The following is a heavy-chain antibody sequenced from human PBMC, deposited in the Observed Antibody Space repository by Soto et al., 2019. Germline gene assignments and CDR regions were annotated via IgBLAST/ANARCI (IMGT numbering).Heavy chain of an antibody. Sequence: ASVKVSCKASGGTFSSYCISWVLQAPGQGLEWMGWISAYNGNTNYAQKLQGRVTMTTDTSTSTAYMELRSLRSDDTAVYYCARDQLYDYVWGSYPHFDYWGQGALVTVSS. V-gene: IGHV1-18*04. CDR2: ISAYNGNT. D-gene: IGHD3-16*02. J-gene: IGHJ4*02. CDR1: GGTFSSYC. CDR3: ARDQLYDYVWGSYPHFDY.